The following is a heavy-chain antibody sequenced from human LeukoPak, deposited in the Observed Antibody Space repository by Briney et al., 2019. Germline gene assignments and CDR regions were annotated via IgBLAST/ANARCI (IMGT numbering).Heavy chain of an antibody. CDR2: INTDGSST. J-gene: IGHJ4*02. Sequence: GGSLRLSCAASGFTFSSYWMHWVRQAPGKGLVWVSRINTDGSSTSYADSVKGRFTISRDDSKNSLYLQMNSLRAEDTAVYYCARDLGWQQFDYWGQGALVTVSS. CDR1: GFTFSSYW. D-gene: IGHD5-24*01. CDR3: ARDLGWQQFDY. V-gene: IGHV3-74*01.